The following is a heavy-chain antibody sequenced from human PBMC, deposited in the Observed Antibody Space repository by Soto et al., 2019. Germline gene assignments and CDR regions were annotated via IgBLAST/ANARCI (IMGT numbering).Heavy chain of an antibody. V-gene: IGHV1-69*02. CDR2: IIPILGIA. J-gene: IGHJ4*02. CDR1: GGTFSSYT. D-gene: IGHD3-10*01. CDR3: ARSERSGFLGL. Sequence: QVQLVQSGAEVKKPGSSVKVSCKASGGTFSSYTISWVRQAPGQGLEWMGRIIPILGIANYAQKFQGRVTITADKSTSTAYMELSSLRSEDTAVYYCARSERSGFLGLWGQGTLVTVSS.